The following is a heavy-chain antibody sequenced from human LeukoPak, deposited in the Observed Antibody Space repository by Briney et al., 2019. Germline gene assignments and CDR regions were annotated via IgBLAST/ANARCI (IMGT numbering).Heavy chain of an antibody. J-gene: IGHJ4*02. CDR2: ISWNSGSI. D-gene: IGHD3-10*01. V-gene: IGHV3-9*01. CDR1: GFTFDDYA. CDR3: AKDITPYYYGSGSYFTY. Sequence: GGSLRLSCAASGFTFDDYAMHWVRQAPGKGLEWVSGISWNSGSIGYADSVKGRFTISRDNAKNSLYLQMNSLRAEDTALYYCAKDITPYYYGSGSYFTYWGQGTLVTVSS.